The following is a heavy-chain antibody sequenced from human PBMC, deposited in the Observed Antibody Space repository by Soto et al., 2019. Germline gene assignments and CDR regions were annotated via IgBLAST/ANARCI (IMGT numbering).Heavy chain of an antibody. J-gene: IGHJ4*02. Sequence: SGGALRLSLAAPGVTFTRYSMNWGRPAPGKGLEWVSSISSTTNYIYYGDSMKGRFTISRDNAKNSLYLEMNSLRAEDTAVYYCARESEDLTSNFDYWGQGTLVTVSS. CDR2: ISSTTNYI. CDR1: GVTFTRYS. V-gene: IGHV3-21*06. CDR3: ARESEDLTSNFDY.